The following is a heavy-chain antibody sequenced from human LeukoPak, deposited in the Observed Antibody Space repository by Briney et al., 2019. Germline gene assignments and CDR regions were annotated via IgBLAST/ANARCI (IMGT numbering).Heavy chain of an antibody. CDR2: ISGSGGST. CDR1: GFTFSSYA. CDR3: ARDKIVGPTTLDY. D-gene: IGHD1-26*01. J-gene: IGHJ4*02. Sequence: PGGSLRLSCEASGFTFSSYAMSWVRQAPGKGLEWVSAISGSGGSTYYADSVKGRFTISRDNAKNSLYLQMNSLRADDTAIYYCARDKIVGPTTLDYWGQGTLVTVSS. V-gene: IGHV3-23*01.